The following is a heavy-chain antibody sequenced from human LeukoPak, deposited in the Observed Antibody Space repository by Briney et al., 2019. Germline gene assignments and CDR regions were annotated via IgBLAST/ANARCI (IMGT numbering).Heavy chain of an antibody. V-gene: IGHV4-34*01. CDR3: ARGRRHYYGSGSYYNPFDY. D-gene: IGHD3-10*01. Sequence: NPSETLSLTCAVYGGSFSGYYWSWIRQPPGKGLEWIGEINHSGSTNYNPSLKSRVTISVDTSKNQFSLKLSSVTAADTAVYYCARGRRHYYGSGSYYNPFDYRGQGTLVTVSS. CDR1: GGSFSGYY. CDR2: INHSGST. J-gene: IGHJ4*02.